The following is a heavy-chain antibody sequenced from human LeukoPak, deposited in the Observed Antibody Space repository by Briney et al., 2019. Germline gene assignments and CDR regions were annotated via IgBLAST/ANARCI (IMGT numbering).Heavy chain of an antibody. Sequence: SETLSLTCTVSGGSISSYYWSWIRQPAGKGLEWIGRIYTSGSTNYNPSLKSRVTMSVDTSKNQFSLKLSSVTAADTAVYYCARDRDSYGFRAFDIWGQGTMVTVFS. J-gene: IGHJ3*02. CDR1: GGSISSYY. CDR2: IYTSGST. CDR3: ARDRDSYGFRAFDI. V-gene: IGHV4-4*07. D-gene: IGHD5-18*01.